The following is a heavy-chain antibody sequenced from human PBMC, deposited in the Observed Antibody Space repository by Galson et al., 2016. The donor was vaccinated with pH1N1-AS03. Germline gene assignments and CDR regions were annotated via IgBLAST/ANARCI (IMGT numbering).Heavy chain of an antibody. V-gene: IGHV3-7*01. Sequence: SLRLSCAASGFTFSDYWMSWVRQAPGKGPEWVANINIDGSAKYYVDSVKARCTISRDNAKNSIYLQINNMTAEDAAMYYCARWERWGQGTLVTVSS. CDR2: INIDGSAK. J-gene: IGHJ4*02. D-gene: IGHD1-1*01. CDR3: ARWER. CDR1: GFTFSDYW.